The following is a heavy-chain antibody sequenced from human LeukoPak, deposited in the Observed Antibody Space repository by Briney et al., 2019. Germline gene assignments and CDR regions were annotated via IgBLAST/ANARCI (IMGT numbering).Heavy chain of an antibody. Sequence: ASVTVSCKASGYTFTGYYMHWVRQAPGQGLEWMGWINPNSGGANYAQKFQGRVTMTRDTSISTAYMELSRLRSDDTAVYYCARDLTYSGTVDYWGQGTLVTVSS. CDR2: INPNSGGA. CDR3: ARDLTYSGTVDY. CDR1: GYTFTGYY. D-gene: IGHD1-26*01. J-gene: IGHJ4*02. V-gene: IGHV1-2*02.